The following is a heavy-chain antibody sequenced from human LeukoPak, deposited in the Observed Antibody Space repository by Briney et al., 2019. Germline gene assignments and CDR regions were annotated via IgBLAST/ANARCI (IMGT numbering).Heavy chain of an antibody. J-gene: IGHJ4*02. Sequence: SETLSLTCTVSGGSISSGDYYWSWIRQPPGKGLEWIGYIYYSGSTYYNPSLKSRVTISVDTSKNPFSLKLSSVTAADTAVYYCAREGYCSGGSCYGLDYWGQGTLVTVSS. V-gene: IGHV4-30-4*01. CDR1: GGSISSGDYY. CDR3: AREGYCSGGSCYGLDY. D-gene: IGHD2-15*01. CDR2: IYYSGST.